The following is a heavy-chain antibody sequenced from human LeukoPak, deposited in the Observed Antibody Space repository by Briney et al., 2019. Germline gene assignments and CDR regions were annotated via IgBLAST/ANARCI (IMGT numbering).Heavy chain of an antibody. Sequence: ASVKVSCKASGYTFTSYGISWVRQAPGQGLEWMGWINPNSGGTNYAQKFQGRVTMTRDTSISTAYMELSRLRSDDTAVYYCASSLSAAFGAFDIWGQGTMVTVSS. CDR2: INPNSGGT. CDR1: GYTFTSYG. J-gene: IGHJ3*02. V-gene: IGHV1-2*02. D-gene: IGHD3-10*01. CDR3: ASSLSAAFGAFDI.